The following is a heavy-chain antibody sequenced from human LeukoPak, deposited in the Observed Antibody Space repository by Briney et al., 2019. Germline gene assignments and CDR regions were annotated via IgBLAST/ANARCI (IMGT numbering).Heavy chain of an antibody. V-gene: IGHV4-4*07. J-gene: IGHJ5*02. CDR1: GASISSYY. CDR3: ARGNPVATTGTKGGWFDP. CDR2: IYTSGST. Sequence: SETLSLTCTVSGASISSYYWSWIRQPAGKGLEWIGRIYTSGSTNYNPSLKSRVTMSVDTSKNQFSLKLSSVTAADTAVYYCARGNPVATTGTKGGWFDPWGQGTLVTVSS. D-gene: IGHD1-1*01.